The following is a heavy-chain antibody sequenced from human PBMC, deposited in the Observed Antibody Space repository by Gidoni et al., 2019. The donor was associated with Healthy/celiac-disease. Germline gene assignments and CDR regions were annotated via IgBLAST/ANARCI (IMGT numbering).Heavy chain of an antibody. Sequence: EVRLLESGGDLVQPGGSLRLSFAASGFRFRNYAIIWVRQAPGKGLECVSVINGSDSRTYYADSVKGRFTISRDNSKNMLYLQMNRLRVEDTAVYYCARSRCGVGSSCYGTFDYWGQGTLVTVSS. D-gene: IGHD2-2*01. CDR1: GFRFRNYA. CDR2: INGSDSRT. J-gene: IGHJ4*02. V-gene: IGHV3-23*01. CDR3: ARSRCGVGSSCYGTFDY.